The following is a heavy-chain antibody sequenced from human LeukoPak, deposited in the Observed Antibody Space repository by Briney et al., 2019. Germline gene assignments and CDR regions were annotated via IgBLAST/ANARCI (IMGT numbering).Heavy chain of an antibody. CDR2: ISYDGSNK. CDR1: GFTFSSYA. D-gene: IGHD3-22*01. CDR3: AKDGTYYYDSSGYYFDS. V-gene: IGHV3-30*04. J-gene: IGHJ4*02. Sequence: PGGSLRLSCAASGFTFSSYAMHWVRQAPGKGLEWVAVISYDGSNKYYADSVKGRFTISRDNSKNTLYLQINSLRAEDTAVYYCAKDGTYYYDSSGYYFDSWGQGTLVTVSS.